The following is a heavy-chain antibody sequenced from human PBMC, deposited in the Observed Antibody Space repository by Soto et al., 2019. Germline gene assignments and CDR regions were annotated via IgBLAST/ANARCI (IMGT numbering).Heavy chain of an antibody. Sequence: SETLSLTCTVSGDSITSGESYWSWIRQPPGKGLEWIGYIYYSGSTYYNPSLKSRISISVDTSKNQFSLKLRSVTAADTAVYYCARDLATMPSGYWGQGTLVTVSS. V-gene: IGHV4-30-4*01. J-gene: IGHJ4*02. D-gene: IGHD2-2*01. CDR1: GDSITSGESY. CDR2: IYYSGST. CDR3: ARDLATMPSGY.